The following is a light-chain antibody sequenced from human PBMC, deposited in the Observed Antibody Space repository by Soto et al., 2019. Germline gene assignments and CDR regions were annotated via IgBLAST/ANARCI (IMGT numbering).Light chain of an antibody. J-gene: IGLJ1*01. CDR1: RSDDGAYDY. V-gene: IGLV2-14*01. Sequence: QSVLTQPASVSGSPGQSFTISCTGTRSDDGAYDYVSWYQQHPGKAPDLIIFEVSYRASGASYRFSGSKSGNPASLTISGLQAEDEADYFFTSYTVSSSTYGFGPGTKLTVL. CDR2: EVS. CDR3: TSYTVSSSTYG.